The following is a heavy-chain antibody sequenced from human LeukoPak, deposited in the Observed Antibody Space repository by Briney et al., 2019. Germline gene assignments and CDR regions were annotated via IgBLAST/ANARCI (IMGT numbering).Heavy chain of an antibody. CDR2: IYPRDSDT. Sequence: GESLKISCKGSEYRFSNYWIGWVRQVPGKGLEWTGIIYPRDSDTRYSPSFQGQVTISADKSISTAYLQWSSLKASDTAMYYCARGTRRDSNILDAFDIWGQGTMVTVSS. V-gene: IGHV5-51*01. J-gene: IGHJ3*02. D-gene: IGHD5-24*01. CDR3: ARGTRRDSNILDAFDI. CDR1: EYRFSNYW.